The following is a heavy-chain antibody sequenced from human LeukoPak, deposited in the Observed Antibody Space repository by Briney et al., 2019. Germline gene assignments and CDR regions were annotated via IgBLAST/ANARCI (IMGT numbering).Heavy chain of an antibody. V-gene: IGHV4-39*07. CDR2: IYYSGNT. Sequence: SETLSLTCTVSGGSISSSNYYWGWIRQPPGKGLEWIGSIYYSGNTYSNPSLKSRVTISVDTSKNQFSLKLSSVTAADTAVYYCARVGLDSRGAGSYGLIDWFDPWGQGTLVTVSS. CDR3: ARVGLDSRGAGSYGLIDWFDP. D-gene: IGHD1-26*01. J-gene: IGHJ5*02. CDR1: GGSISSSNYY.